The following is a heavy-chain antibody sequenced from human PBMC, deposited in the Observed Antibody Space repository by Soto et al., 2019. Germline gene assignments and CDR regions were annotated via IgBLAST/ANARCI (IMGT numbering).Heavy chain of an antibody. J-gene: IGHJ4*02. CDR2: LGTIGA. Sequence: EVQLLESGGGLVQPGGSLRLSCVGSGFTFSAHAITWVRQAPGKGLEWVSTLGTIGAFYADSVKGRFTIYRDNSKNTVKLKMNSLRGEDTAIYYCARDLTTHDYWGQGTVVTVSS. CDR3: ARDLTTHDY. V-gene: IGHV3-23*01. CDR1: GFTFSAHA. D-gene: IGHD2-2*01.